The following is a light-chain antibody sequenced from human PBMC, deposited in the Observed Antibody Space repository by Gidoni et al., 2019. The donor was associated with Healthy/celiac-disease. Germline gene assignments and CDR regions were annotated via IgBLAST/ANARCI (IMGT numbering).Light chain of an antibody. J-gene: IGKJ2*01. CDR3: QQSYSTPNMYT. V-gene: IGKV1-39*01. CDR1: QSISSY. CDR2: AAS. Sequence: DIQMTQSPSSLSASVGDRVTITCRASQSISSYLNWYQQKPGKDPKLLIYAASSLQSGVPSRFSGSGSGTDFTLTISSLQPEDFATYYCQQSYSTPNMYTFGQGTKLEIK.